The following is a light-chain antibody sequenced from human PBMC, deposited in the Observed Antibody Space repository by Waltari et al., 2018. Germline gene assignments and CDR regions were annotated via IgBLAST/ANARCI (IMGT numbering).Light chain of an antibody. CDR3: QHYNNWPMSA. CDR1: QSVSSN. J-gene: IGKJ2*01. Sequence: EIVMTQSPATLSVSPGERATLSCRASQSVSSNLAWYQQRPGQAPRLLIYGASTSATGCPARFSGSGSRTEFTLTINSLQSEDSALYYCQHYNNWPMSAFGQGTKLEIK. V-gene: IGKV3-15*01. CDR2: GAS.